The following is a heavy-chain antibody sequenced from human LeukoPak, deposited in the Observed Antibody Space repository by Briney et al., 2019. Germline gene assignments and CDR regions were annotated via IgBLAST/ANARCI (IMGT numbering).Heavy chain of an antibody. CDR3: ARDGVAYCGGDCYSGY. J-gene: IGHJ4*02. D-gene: IGHD2-21*02. CDR1: GYTFTNFD. V-gene: IGHV1-8*03. CDR2: MNPNTGNA. Sequence: GASVKVSCKASGYTFTNFDINWVRQATGQGLEWMGWMNPNTGNAGYAQKFQDRVTITWDASIGTAYMDLSSLRSEDTAVYYCARDGVAYCGGDCYSGYWGQGTLVTVSS.